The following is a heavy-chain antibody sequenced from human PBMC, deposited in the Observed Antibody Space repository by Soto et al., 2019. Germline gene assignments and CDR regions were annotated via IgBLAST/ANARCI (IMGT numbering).Heavy chain of an antibody. V-gene: IGHV4-39*01. D-gene: IGHD3-22*01. CDR2: IYHSGST. CDR3: ARRQDYYDSSGYYNDAFDI. Sequence: SETLSLTCTVSGDSLSSSSYYWGWIRQPPGKGLEWIGSIYHSGSTYYNPSLKSRVTISVDTSKNQFSPTLSSVPAADTAVYYCARRQDYYDSSGYYNDAFDIWGQGTMVTVSS. CDR1: GDSLSSSSYY. J-gene: IGHJ3*02.